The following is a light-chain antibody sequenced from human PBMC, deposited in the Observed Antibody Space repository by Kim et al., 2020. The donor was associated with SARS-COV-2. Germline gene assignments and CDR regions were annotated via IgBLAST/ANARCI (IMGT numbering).Light chain of an antibody. CDR1: SSNIGNNY. Sequence: GRKVTIPCSGSSSNIGNNYVSWYQQLPGTAPKLLIYDNNKRPSGIPDRFSGSKSGTSATLGITGLQTGDEADYYCGTWDSSLSVWVFGGGTQLTVL. CDR3: GTWDSSLSVWV. J-gene: IGLJ3*02. V-gene: IGLV1-51*01. CDR2: DNN.